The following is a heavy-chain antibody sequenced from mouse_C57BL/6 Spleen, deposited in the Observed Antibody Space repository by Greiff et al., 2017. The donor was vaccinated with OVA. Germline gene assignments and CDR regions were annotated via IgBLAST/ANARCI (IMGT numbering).Heavy chain of an antibody. CDR1: GYTFTSYW. V-gene: IGHV1-64*01. Sequence: VQLQQPGAELVKPGASVKLSCKASGYTFTSYWMHWVKQRPGQGLEWIGMIHPNSGSTNYNEKFKSKATLTVDKSSSTAYMQLSSLTSEDSAVYYCARSTVVAPNYFDYWGQGTTLTVSS. CDR2: IHPNSGST. CDR3: ARSTVVAPNYFDY. J-gene: IGHJ2*01. D-gene: IGHD1-1*01.